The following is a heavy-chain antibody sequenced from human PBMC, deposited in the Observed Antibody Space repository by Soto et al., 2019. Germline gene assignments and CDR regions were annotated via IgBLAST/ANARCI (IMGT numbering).Heavy chain of an antibody. CDR2: ISSNGGST. D-gene: IGHD3-3*02. Sequence: EVQLVESGGGLVQPGGSLRLSCAASGFTFSSYAMHWVRQAPGKGLEYVSAISSNGGSTYYANSVKGRFTISRDNSKNTLYLQMGSLRAEDMAVYYCARDIREGYYYYYMDVWDKGTTVTVSS. J-gene: IGHJ6*03. CDR1: GFTFSSYA. V-gene: IGHV3-64*01. CDR3: ARDIREGYYYYYMDV.